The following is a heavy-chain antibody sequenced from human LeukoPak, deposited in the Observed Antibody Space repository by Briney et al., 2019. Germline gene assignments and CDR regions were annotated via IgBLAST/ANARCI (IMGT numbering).Heavy chain of an antibody. CDR2: ISSNGGST. D-gene: IGHD4/OR15-4a*01. Sequence: GGSLRLSCAASGFTFSSYAMHWVRQAPGKGLEYVSAISSNGGSTYYANSVKGGFTISRDNSKNTLYLQMGSLRAEDMAVYYCARVQPDGAYFDYWGQGTLVTVSS. V-gene: IGHV3-64*01. J-gene: IGHJ4*02. CDR3: ARVQPDGAYFDY. CDR1: GFTFSSYA.